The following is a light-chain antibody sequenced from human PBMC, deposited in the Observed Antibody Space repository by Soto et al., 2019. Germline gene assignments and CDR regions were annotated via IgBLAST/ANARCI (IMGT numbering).Light chain of an antibody. J-gene: IGKJ1*01. CDR3: QQLNSYPPWT. CDR2: AAS. V-gene: IGKV1-27*01. CDR1: QSILTY. Sequence: DIQMTQSPSSLSASVGDRVTITCRASQSILTYLAWYQQKPGQVPELLIQAASTLQPGVPSRFSGSGSGTEFTLTINSLQPEDFATYYCQQLNSYPPWTFGQGTKV.